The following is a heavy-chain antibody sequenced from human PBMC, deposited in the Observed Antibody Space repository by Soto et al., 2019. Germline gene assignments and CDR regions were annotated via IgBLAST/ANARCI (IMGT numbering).Heavy chain of an antibody. Sequence: GGSLRLSCAASGFTFSSYAMSWVRQAPGKGLEWVSAISGSGGSTYYADSVKGRFTISRDNAKNTLYLQMNSLRAEDTAVYYCARDPKTTASGYAYFDFWGQGALVTVSS. D-gene: IGHD5-12*01. CDR1: GFTFSSYA. CDR3: ARDPKTTASGYAYFDF. CDR2: ISGSGGST. V-gene: IGHV3-23*01. J-gene: IGHJ4*02.